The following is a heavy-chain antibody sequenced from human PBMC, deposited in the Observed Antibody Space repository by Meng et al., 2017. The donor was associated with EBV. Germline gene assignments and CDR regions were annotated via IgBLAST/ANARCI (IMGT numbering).Heavy chain of an antibody. J-gene: IGHJ4*02. CDR2: FLPRLGAP. Sequence: VHLVQSAAEVKKPGWSVKVSCKTSGGPFRYYAISWVRQAPGQGLEWLGGFLPRLGAPNYAQKFHGRVKITADESTSTHYMDLSSLRSEDTAIYYCASESGRGYTPDYWGQGALVTVSS. CDR3: ASESGRGYTPDY. D-gene: IGHD3-10*01. V-gene: IGHV1-69*01. CDR1: GGPFRYYA.